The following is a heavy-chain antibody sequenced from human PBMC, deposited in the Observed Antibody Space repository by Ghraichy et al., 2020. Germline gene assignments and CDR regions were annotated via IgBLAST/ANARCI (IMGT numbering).Heavy chain of an antibody. CDR2: ILTSRYL. V-gene: IGHV3-21*01. CDR1: GFTFSSHG. CDR3: ARDTVAVAGTLSWGAPKTGMFHYYYGMDV. Sequence: GGSLRLSCAASGFTFSSHGMTWVRQAPGKWLEWLSSILTSRYLFYAYSVKGRFTISRYNARNSLYLELSSLRAEDTAVYYCARDTVAVAGTLSWGAPKTGMFHYYYGMDVGGKGTTVTVSS. J-gene: IGHJ6*04. D-gene: IGHD6-19*01.